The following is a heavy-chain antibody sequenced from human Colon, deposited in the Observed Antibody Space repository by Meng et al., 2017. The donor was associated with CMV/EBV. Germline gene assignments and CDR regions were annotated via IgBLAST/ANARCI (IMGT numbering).Heavy chain of an antibody. Sequence: GESLKISCAGSGFTFSSRWLHWVRQVPGEGLEWVSTISSDGARIHYADFVKGRFIISRDDAKNTLYLQMNSLSAEDTAVYYCEDFETGWGRGTLVTVSS. CDR2: ISSDGARI. D-gene: IGHD3-3*01. V-gene: IGHV3-74*01. CDR3: EDFETG. J-gene: IGHJ4*02. CDR1: GFTFSSRW.